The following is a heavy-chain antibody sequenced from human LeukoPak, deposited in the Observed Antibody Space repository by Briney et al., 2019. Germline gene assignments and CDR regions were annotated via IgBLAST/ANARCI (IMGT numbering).Heavy chain of an antibody. J-gene: IGHJ5*02. CDR1: GYTFTGYY. Sequence: ASVKVSCKASGYTFTGYYMYWVRQAPGQGLEWMGRINPNSGGTDYAQNFQGRVTMTRDTSINTAYMELSSLRSDDTAVYYCARGYCSGGTCYLVENWFDPWGKGTLVTVSS. D-gene: IGHD2-15*01. CDR2: INPNSGGT. V-gene: IGHV1-2*06. CDR3: ARGYCSGGTCYLVENWFDP.